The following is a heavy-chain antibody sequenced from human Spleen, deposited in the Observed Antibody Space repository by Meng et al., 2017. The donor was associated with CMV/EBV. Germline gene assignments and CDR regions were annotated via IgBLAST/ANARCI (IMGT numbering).Heavy chain of an antibody. V-gene: IGHV1-69*05. D-gene: IGHD4-11*01. CDR3: ARVMPPMSTLTSSYYSAMDV. Sequence: SVKVSCKASGGTFSTFAISWVRQAPGQGLEWVGGIIPVLHTPNYAQKFLGRVSMTTDESTNTAYMELSSLTSEDTAVYYCARVMPPMSTLTSSYYSAMDVWGQGTTVTVSS. CDR1: GGTFSTFA. J-gene: IGHJ6*02. CDR2: IIPVLHTP.